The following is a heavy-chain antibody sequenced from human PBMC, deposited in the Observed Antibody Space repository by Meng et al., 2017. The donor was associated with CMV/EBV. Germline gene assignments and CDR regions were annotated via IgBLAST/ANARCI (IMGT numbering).Heavy chain of an antibody. J-gene: IGHJ3*02. CDR1: GFTFSDYY. CDR3: ANFHYDMIVVGGNAFDI. D-gene: IGHD3-22*01. Sequence: GESLKISCAASGFTFSDYYMSWIRQAPGKGLEWVSYISSSGSTIYYADSVKGRFTISRDNAKNSLYLQMNSLRAEDTAVYYCANFHYDMIVVGGNAFDIWGQGTMVPVS. CDR2: ISSSGSTI. V-gene: IGHV3-11*01.